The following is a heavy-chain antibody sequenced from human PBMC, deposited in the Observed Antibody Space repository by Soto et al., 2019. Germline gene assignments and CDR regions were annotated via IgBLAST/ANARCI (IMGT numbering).Heavy chain of an antibody. CDR3: ARKNNFSPGLYAFGS. CDR1: GYTFTTYP. V-gene: IGHV1-3*01. Sequence: QVPLVQSGAEVKKPGASVKVSCKASGYTFTTYPIHWVRQAPGQGLEWMGWINPGNGDRDYLQKFQGRVTVTRDTSASTAYLALSTLTSEDTAVYYCARKNNFSPGLYAFGSWGKGNLVTVSS. CDR2: INPGNGDR. D-gene: IGHD3-16*01. J-gene: IGHJ4*02.